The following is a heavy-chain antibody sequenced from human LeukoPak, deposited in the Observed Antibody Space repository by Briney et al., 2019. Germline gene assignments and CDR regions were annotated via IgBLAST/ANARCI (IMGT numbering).Heavy chain of an antibody. V-gene: IGHV3-30*02. CDR1: GFTFSSYG. CDR3: AKVESYGDYVLRY. CDR2: IRYDGSNK. Sequence: GGSLRLSCAASGFTFSSYGMHWVRQAPGKGLEWVAFIRYDGSNKYYADSVKGRFTISRDNSKNTLYLQMNSPRAEDTAVYYCAKVESYGDYVLRYWGQGTLVTVSS. J-gene: IGHJ4*02. D-gene: IGHD4-17*01.